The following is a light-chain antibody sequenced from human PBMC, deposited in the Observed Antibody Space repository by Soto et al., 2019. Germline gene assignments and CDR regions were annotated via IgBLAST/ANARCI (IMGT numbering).Light chain of an antibody. CDR2: EVT. J-gene: IGLJ1*01. CDR3: SSYTTSSTVV. V-gene: IGLV2-14*03. CDR1: SSDVGGYNF. Sequence: QSVLTQPASVFGSPGQSITISCTGTSSDVGGYNFVSWYQQLPGKAPKLMIYEVTSRPSGVSNRFSGSKSGNTASLTISGLQPQDEAEYPCSSYTTSSTVVFGARTKVSV.